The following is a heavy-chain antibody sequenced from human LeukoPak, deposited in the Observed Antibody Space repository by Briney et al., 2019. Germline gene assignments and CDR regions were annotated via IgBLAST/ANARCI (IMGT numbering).Heavy chain of an antibody. V-gene: IGHV1-69*05. D-gene: IGHD5-24*01. Sequence: SVKVSCKASGGTFSSYAISWVRQAPGQGLEWMGGITPIFGTANYAQKFQGRVTITTDESTSTAYMELSSLRSEDTAVYYCARGRDGYMGYFDYWGQGTLVTVSS. CDR1: GGTFSSYA. CDR3: ARGRDGYMGYFDY. J-gene: IGHJ4*02. CDR2: ITPIFGTA.